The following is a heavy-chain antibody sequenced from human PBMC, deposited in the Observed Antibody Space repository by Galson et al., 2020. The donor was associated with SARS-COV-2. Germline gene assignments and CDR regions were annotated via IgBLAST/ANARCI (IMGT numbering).Heavy chain of an antibody. CDR2: INRRSTYI. CDR1: GLTFSSYS. Sequence: AGGSLRPSCAASGLTFSSYSMNWVRQAPGKGLEWVSSINRRSTYIYYAASVKGRFTISRDNAENSLYLHMDSLRAEDTAVYYCARDLKSPSEGPRYGLDGWGQGTTVTVSS. J-gene: IGHJ6*02. V-gene: IGHV3-21*01. CDR3: ARDLKSPSEGPRYGLDG.